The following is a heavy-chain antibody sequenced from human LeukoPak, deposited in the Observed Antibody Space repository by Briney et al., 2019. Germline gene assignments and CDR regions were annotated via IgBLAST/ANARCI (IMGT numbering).Heavy chain of an antibody. CDR1: GFTFSSYA. V-gene: IGHV3-30*01. CDR3: ARDAREYYYYYYMDV. CDR2: ISYDGGNK. Sequence: GRSLRLSCAPSGFTFSSYAMHWVRQAPGKGLEWVAVISYDGGNKYYADSVKGRFTISRDNSKNTLYLQMNSLRAEDTAVYCCARDAREYYYYYYMDVWGKGTTVTVSS. J-gene: IGHJ6*03.